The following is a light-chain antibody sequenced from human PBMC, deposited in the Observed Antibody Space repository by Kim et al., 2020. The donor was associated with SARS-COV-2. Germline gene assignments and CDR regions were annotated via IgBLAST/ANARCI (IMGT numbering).Light chain of an antibody. CDR3: QVWDSSSVV. Sequence: VAPGKTARITGGENNIGSKSMHWYQQKPGPAPVLVSYYDTDRPSGIPERFSGSNSGNTATLTISRVEAGDEADYYCQVWDSSSVVFGGGTQLTVL. J-gene: IGLJ2*01. CDR2: YDT. CDR1: NIGSKS. V-gene: IGLV3-21*04.